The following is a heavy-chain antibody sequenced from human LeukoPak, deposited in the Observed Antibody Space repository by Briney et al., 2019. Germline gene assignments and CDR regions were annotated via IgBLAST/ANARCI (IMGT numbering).Heavy chain of an antibody. V-gene: IGHV1-2*02. CDR2: INPNSGGT. Sequence: ASVKVSCKASGYTFTGYYMHWARQAPGQGLEWMGWINPNSGGTNYAQKFQGRVTMTRDTSISTAYMELSRLRSDDTAVYYCARMKERIDYYYYGMDVWGQGTTVTVSS. CDR3: ARMKERIDYYYYGMDV. J-gene: IGHJ6*02. D-gene: IGHD1-1*01. CDR1: GYTFTGYY.